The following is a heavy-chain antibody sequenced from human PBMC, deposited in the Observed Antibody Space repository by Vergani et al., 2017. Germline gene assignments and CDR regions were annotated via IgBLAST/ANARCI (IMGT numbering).Heavy chain of an antibody. V-gene: IGHV4-59*12. J-gene: IGHJ4*02. CDR1: GGSISSYY. CDR3: ARGGLGTAIY. Sequence: QVQLQESGPGLVKPSETLSLTCTVSGGSISSYYWSWIRQPPGKGLEWIGYIYYSGSTNYNPSLKSRVTISVDTSKNQFSLKLSSVTAADTAVYYCARGGLGTAIYWGQGTLVTVSS. CDR2: IYYSGST. D-gene: IGHD1-1*01.